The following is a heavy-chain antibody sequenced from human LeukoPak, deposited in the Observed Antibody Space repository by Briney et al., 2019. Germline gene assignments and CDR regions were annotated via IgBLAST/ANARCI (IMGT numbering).Heavy chain of an antibody. CDR3: ARGRYCSADICSGGDAFDI. D-gene: IGHD2-15*01. CDR2: IYTRGST. J-gene: IGHJ3*02. CDR1: GGSINNYY. V-gene: IGHV4-4*07. Sequence: PSETMSLTCTVSGGSINNYYWSWIRQPAGKGLEWIGRIYTRGSTNYNPSLKSRVTMSVDTSKNQFSLKLSSVTAADTAVYYCARGRYCSADICSGGDAFDIWGQGTMVSVSS.